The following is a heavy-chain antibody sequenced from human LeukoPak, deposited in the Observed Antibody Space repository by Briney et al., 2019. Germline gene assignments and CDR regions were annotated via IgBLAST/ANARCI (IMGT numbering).Heavy chain of an antibody. J-gene: IGHJ1*01. Sequence: ASVKVSCKASGGTFSSYAISWVRQAPGQGLEWMGGIIPIFGTANYAQKFQGRVTITTDESTSTAYMELSSLRSEDTAAYYCARRGLGYCSSTSCTEYFQHWGQGTLVTVSS. CDR2: IIPIFGTA. V-gene: IGHV1-69*05. D-gene: IGHD2-2*01. CDR3: ARRGLGYCSSTSCTEYFQH. CDR1: GGTFSSYA.